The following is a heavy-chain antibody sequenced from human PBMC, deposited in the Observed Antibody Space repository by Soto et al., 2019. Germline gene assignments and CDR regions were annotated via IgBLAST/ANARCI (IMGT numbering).Heavy chain of an antibody. CDR1: GGTFSSYA. Sequence: QVQLVQSGAEVKKPGSSVKVSCKASGGTFSSYAISWVRQDPGQGLEWMGGIIPIFGTANYAQTFQGRVTITADESTSTSYMELSSPRSEDTAVYYWARAISRGHAVDIWGQGTMVTVAS. CDR3: ARAISRGHAVDI. V-gene: IGHV1-69*01. J-gene: IGHJ3*02. CDR2: IIPIFGTA.